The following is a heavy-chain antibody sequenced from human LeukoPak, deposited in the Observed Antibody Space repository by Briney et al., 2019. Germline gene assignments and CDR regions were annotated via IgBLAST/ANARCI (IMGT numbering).Heavy chain of an antibody. CDR2: ISGSGGST. CDR1: GFTFSSYA. Sequence: GGSLRLSYAASGFTFSSYAMSWVRQAPGKGLEWVSAISGSGGSTYYADSVKGRFTISRDNSKNTLYLQMNSLRAEDTAVYYCAKDKPPDYYDILTGQSGTWGQGTLVTVSS. J-gene: IGHJ5*02. V-gene: IGHV3-23*01. CDR3: AKDKPPDYYDILTGQSGT. D-gene: IGHD3-9*01.